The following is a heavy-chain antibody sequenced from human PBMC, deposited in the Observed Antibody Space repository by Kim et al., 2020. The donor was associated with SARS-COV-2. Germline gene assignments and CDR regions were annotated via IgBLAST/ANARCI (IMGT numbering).Heavy chain of an antibody. J-gene: IGHJ3*02. CDR1: GFTFSSYW. Sequence: GGSLRLSCAASGFTFSSYWMSWVRQAPGKGLEWVANIKQDGSEKYYVDSVKGRFTISRDNAKNSLYLQMNSLRAEDTAVYYCARTGRCSSTSCYVIWGSSWAPDAFDIWGQGTMVTVSS. CDR3: ARTGRCSSTSCYVIWGSSWAPDAFDI. CDR2: IKQDGSEK. V-gene: IGHV3-7*01. D-gene: IGHD2-2*01.